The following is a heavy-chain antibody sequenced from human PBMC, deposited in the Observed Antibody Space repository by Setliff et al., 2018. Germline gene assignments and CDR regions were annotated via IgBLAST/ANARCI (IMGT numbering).Heavy chain of an antibody. J-gene: IGHJ6*03. D-gene: IGHD3-10*01. V-gene: IGHV4-39*01. CDR2: IYYSGST. CDR1: DVSISSSSFY. Sequence: SETLSLTCTVSDVSISSSSFYWAWIRQPPGKGLEWIGSIYYSGSTYYNPSLTSRVTISVDTSNNQFSLKLSSVTAADTAVYYCARHKSNGSGSYPSLYMDVWGKGIMVTVS. CDR3: ARHKSNGSGSYPSLYMDV.